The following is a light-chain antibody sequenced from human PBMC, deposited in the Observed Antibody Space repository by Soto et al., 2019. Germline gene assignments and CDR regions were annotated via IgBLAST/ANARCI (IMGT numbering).Light chain of an antibody. CDR1: ESVGTF. CDR3: QHRTNWPRT. Sequence: EIVLTQSPATLSLSPGERATLSCRASESVGTFLAWYQQKPGQAPRLLIYDASNRGTGIPARFSGTGSGTDFALTISSVDPEDFAVYYCQHRTNWPRTFGQGTKLDIK. J-gene: IGKJ2*01. CDR2: DAS. V-gene: IGKV3-11*01.